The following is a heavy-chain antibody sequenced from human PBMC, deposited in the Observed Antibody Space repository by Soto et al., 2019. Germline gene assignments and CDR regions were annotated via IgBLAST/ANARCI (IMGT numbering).Heavy chain of an antibody. Sequence: QVQPVESGGGVVQPGRSLRLSCAASGFTFSNYAMHWVRQAPGKGLDWVAVVSFDGSNSYYADSVKGRFTISRDNSKNTLFLQMNSLRHEDTAVYFCARPIVPAIQNHPYYYYGLDVWGQGTTVTVSS. CDR3: ARPIVPAIQNHPYYYYGLDV. J-gene: IGHJ6*02. CDR1: GFTFSNYA. V-gene: IGHV3-30-3*01. D-gene: IGHD2-2*01. CDR2: VSFDGSNS.